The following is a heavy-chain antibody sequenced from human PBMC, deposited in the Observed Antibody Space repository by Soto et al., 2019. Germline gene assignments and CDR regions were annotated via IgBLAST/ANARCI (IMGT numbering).Heavy chain of an antibody. CDR1: GFTFSSYA. V-gene: IGHV3-23*01. CDR2: ISGGGSTT. J-gene: IGHJ1*01. CDR3: ARDQAAGGTISRYFQD. D-gene: IGHD6-13*01. Sequence: WGSLRLSCEASGFTFSSYAMSWVRQAPGKGLEWVSGISGGGSTTYYADSVKGRFTISRDNSKNTLYLQLNSLRAEDTAVYYCARDQAAGGTISRYFQDWGQGTLVTVSS.